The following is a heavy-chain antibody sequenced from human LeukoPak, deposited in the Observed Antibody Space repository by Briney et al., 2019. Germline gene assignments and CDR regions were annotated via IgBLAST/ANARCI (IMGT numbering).Heavy chain of an antibody. CDR1: AYTFTSYD. CDR2: IIPIFGTA. Sequence: LVKVSCKASAYTFTSYDINWVRQAPGQGLEWMGGIIPIFGTANYEQKFQGRVTITADESTSTAYMELSSLRSEDTAVYYCAREAPDELYGPWGQGTLVTVSS. V-gene: IGHV1-69*13. J-gene: IGHJ5*02. CDR3: AREAPDELYGP. D-gene: IGHD2-8*01.